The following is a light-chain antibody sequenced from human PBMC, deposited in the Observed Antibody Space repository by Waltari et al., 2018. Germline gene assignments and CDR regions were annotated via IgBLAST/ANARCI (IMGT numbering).Light chain of an antibody. V-gene: IGLV2-23*02. CDR2: EVT. CDR1: SSDVGSSAL. Sequence: HSALTQPAPVSGPPGQSITISCSGSSSDVGSSALVSWYQQHPGNAPKLIICEVTKRPSGVSNRFSGSKSGNTASLTISGLQAEDEGDYYCCSYAGTNTFVFGTGTKVTV. CDR3: CSYAGTNTFV. J-gene: IGLJ1*01.